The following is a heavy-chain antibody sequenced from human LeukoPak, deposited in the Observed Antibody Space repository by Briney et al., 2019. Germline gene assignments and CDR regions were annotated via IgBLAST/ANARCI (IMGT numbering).Heavy chain of an antibody. CDR2: IKQDGSEK. CDR3: AKKPCSGGSCQYYFDY. J-gene: IGHJ4*02. CDR1: GFTFSSYW. V-gene: IGHV3-7*03. Sequence: RGSLRLSCAASGFTFSSYWMSWVRQAPGKGLEWVANIKQDGSEKYYVDSVKGRFTISRDESKNTLYLQMNILRAEDTAVYYCAKKPCSGGSCQYYFDYWGQGTLVTVSS. D-gene: IGHD2-15*01.